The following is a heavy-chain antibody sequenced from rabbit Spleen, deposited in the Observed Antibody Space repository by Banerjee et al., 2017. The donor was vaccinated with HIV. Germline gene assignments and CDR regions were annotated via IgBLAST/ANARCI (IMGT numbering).Heavy chain of an antibody. Sequence: QSLEESGGDLVKPGASLTLTCTASGVSFSSNYYMCWVRQAPGKGLEWIACIDTSSSGFTYFVSWAKGRFTISKTSSTTVTLQMTTLTAADTATYFCGRRGSVSSYGMDLWGPGTLVTVS. J-gene: IGHJ6*01. CDR3: GRRGSVSSYGMDL. D-gene: IGHD1-1*01. CDR1: GVSFSSNYY. V-gene: IGHV1S40*01. CDR2: IDTSSSGFT.